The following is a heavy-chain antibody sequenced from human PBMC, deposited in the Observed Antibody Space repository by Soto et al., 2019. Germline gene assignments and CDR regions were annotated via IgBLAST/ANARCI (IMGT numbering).Heavy chain of an antibody. CDR1: GGSISSYY. D-gene: IGHD5-18*01. Sequence: PSETLSLTCTVSGGSISSYYWSWIRQPPGKGLEWIGYIYYSGSTNYNPSLKSRVTISVDTSKNQFSLKLSSVTAADTAVYYCARAVSGYSYGYRRWFDPWGQGTLVTVSS. V-gene: IGHV4-59*12. J-gene: IGHJ5*02. CDR2: IYYSGST. CDR3: ARAVSGYSYGYRRWFDP.